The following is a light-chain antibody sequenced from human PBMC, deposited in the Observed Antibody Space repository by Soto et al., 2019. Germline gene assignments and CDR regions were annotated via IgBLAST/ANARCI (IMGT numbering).Light chain of an antibody. J-gene: IGLJ3*02. V-gene: IGLV2-23*01. CDR1: SSDVGRYNL. CDR3: CSYAGSRV. CDR2: EGS. Sequence: QSALTQPASVSGSPGQSITISCTGTSSDVGRYNLVSWYQQHPGKAPKLMIYEGSKRPSGVSNRFSGSKSGNTASLTISGLQAEDEADYYVCSYAGSRVFGGGTKLTVL.